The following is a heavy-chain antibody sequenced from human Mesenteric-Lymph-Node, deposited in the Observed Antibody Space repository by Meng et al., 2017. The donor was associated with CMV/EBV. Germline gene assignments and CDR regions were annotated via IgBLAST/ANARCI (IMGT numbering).Heavy chain of an antibody. J-gene: IGHJ6*02. V-gene: IGHV1-46*01. CDR3: AGATSTYYDFWSGYYARYYYYYYGMDV. CDR2: INPSGGST. CDR1: GYTFTASY. D-gene: IGHD3-3*01. Sequence: ASVKVSCKASGYTFTASYMHWVRQAPGQGLEWMGIINPSGGSTSYAQKFQGRVTMTRDTSTSTVYMELSSLRSEDTAVYYCAGATSTYYDFWSGYYARYYYYYYGMDVWGQGTTVTVSS.